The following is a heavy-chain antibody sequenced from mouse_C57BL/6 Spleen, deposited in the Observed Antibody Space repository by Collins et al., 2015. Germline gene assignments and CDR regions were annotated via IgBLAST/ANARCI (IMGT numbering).Heavy chain of an antibody. CDR3: ARWGPHYHGSSYWYFDV. CDR2: IYPGSGST. CDR1: GYTFTSYW. D-gene: IGHD1-1*01. V-gene: IGHV1-55*01. Sequence: QVQLQQPGAELVKPGASVKMSCKASGYTFTSYWITWVKQRPGQGLEWIGDIYPGSGSTNYNEKFKNKAKLTVDTSSSTAHMQLSSLTSEDSAVYYCARWGPHYHGSSYWYFDVWGTGTTVTVSS. J-gene: IGHJ1*03.